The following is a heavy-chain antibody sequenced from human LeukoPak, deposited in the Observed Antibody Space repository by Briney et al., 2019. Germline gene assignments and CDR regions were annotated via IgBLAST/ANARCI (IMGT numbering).Heavy chain of an antibody. CDR3: ARVATGSYHFDY. J-gene: IGHJ4*02. Sequence: GGSLRLSCAASGFTFSTYWMHWVRQAPGKGLVWISRIKTDGSIISYADSVRDRFTISRDNAKNTLYLQMNSLRVEDTAVYYCARVATGSYHFDYWGQGTLVTVSS. CDR2: IKTDGSII. D-gene: IGHD1-26*01. V-gene: IGHV3-74*01. CDR1: GFTFSTYW.